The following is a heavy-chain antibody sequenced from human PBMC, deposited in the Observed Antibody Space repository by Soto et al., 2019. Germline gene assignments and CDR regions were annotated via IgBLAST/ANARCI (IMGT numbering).Heavy chain of an antibody. D-gene: IGHD3-10*01. CDR2: IYYSGNT. CDR1: GGSISSGYYY. CDR3: AGSSLYRMYV. V-gene: IGHV4-30-4*08. Sequence: SETLSLTCSVYGGSISSGYYYWSWIRQPPGKGLEWIGNIYYSGNTYYNPSLKSRLIISIDTSKNPFSLKVGSVTAADTAVYYCAGSSLYRMYVCGQGTTVTGSS. J-gene: IGHJ6*02.